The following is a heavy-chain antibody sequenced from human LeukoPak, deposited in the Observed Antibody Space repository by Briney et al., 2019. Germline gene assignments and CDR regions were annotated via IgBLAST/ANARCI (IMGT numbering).Heavy chain of an antibody. D-gene: IGHD3-22*01. CDR3: ASQRYYDSSGYYYDSFDY. CDR2: ISAYNGNT. V-gene: IGHV1-18*01. CDR1: GSTFTSYG. Sequence: ASVKVSCKASGSTFTSYGISWVRQAPGQGLEWMGWISAYNGNTNYAQKLQGRVTMTTDTSTSTTYMELRSLRSDDTAVYYCASQRYYDSSGYYYDSFDYWGQGTLVTVSS. J-gene: IGHJ4*02.